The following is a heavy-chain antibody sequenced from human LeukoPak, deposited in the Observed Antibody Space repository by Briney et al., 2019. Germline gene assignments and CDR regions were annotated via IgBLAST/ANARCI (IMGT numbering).Heavy chain of an antibody. Sequence: AASVKVSCKASEYTFTSYDINWVRQATGQGLEWMGWMNPNSGNSGYAQKFQGRVTMTRNTSISTAYMDLSSLRSEDTAVYYCARGPGVNQYYQHWGQGTLVTVSS. D-gene: IGHD7-27*01. CDR3: ARGPGVNQYYQH. CDR2: MNPNSGNS. V-gene: IGHV1-8*01. J-gene: IGHJ1*01. CDR1: EYTFTSYD.